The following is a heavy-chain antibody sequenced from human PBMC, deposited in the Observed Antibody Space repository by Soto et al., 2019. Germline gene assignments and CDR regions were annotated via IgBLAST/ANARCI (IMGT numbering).Heavy chain of an antibody. CDR1: GGSISSYY. CDR2: IYYSGST. J-gene: IGHJ6*02. Sequence: QVQLQESGPGLVKPSETLSLTCTVSGGSISSYYWSWIRQPPGKGLEWIGYIYYSGSTNYNPSLKSRVTISVDTSKTQFSLKLSSVTAADTAVYYCARGQGAGEGYYYYGMDVWGQGTTVTVSS. CDR3: ARGQGAGEGYYYYGMDV. V-gene: IGHV4-59*01. D-gene: IGHD6-19*01.